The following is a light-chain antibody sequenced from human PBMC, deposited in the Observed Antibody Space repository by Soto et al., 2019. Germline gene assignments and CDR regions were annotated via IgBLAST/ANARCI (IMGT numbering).Light chain of an antibody. CDR2: PTS. CDR1: QDISSY. CDR3: QQLKSYPLT. J-gene: IGKJ3*01. Sequence: DIQLTQSPSFLSASVGDRVTITCRASQDISSYLAWYQQKAGKAPKLLMHPTSTLQSGVPSGFSGSGSGTEFTLTISSLQPDEFATYYCQQLKSYPLTFGPGTKVDIK. V-gene: IGKV1-9*01.